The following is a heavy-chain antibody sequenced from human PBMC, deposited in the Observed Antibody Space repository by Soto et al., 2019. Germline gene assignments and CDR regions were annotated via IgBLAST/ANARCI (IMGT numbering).Heavy chain of an antibody. V-gene: IGHV1-3*01. CDR3: GRGYISVTGLFDY. D-gene: IGHD6-19*01. CDR2: INAGNANT. J-gene: IGHJ4*02. CDR1: GYTFTTYL. Sequence: ASVKVSCKASGYTFTTYLIHWVRQAPGQRLEWMGWINAGNANTKYSEKFQGRVTITRDTPASTAYMELSSLRSEDTAVYYCGRGYISVTGLFDYWGQETLVTVSS.